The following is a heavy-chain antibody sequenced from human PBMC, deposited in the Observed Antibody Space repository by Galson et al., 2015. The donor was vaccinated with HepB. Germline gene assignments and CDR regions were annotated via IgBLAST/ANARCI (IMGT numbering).Heavy chain of an antibody. Sequence: QSGAEVNKPGESLKISCKASGYSFPSYWIGWVRQMPGKGLEWLGTLYPSDSDTRYITSFQGQVTISADKSISTTYLQWSSLKASDTAIYYCARPPRGEWSDGPWVDPWGQGTLVIVSS. V-gene: IGHV5-51*03. J-gene: IGHJ5*02. CDR3: ARPPRGEWSDGPWVDP. D-gene: IGHD3-10*01. CDR1: GYSFPSYW. CDR2: LYPSDSDT.